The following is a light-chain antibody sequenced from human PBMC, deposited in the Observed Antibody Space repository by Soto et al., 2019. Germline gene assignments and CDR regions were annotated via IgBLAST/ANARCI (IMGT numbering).Light chain of an antibody. CDR3: QQYHNWPPQYT. V-gene: IGKV3-15*01. J-gene: IGKJ2*01. CDR2: GAS. CDR1: QTIASN. Sequence: EIVMTQSPASLSLSPGDGATLSCRASQTIASNLAWYQQKPGQGPRLLIHGASTRAAGVPARFSGSGSGTDFALTISGLQSEDFAVYYCQQYHNWPPQYTFGQGTKLQIK.